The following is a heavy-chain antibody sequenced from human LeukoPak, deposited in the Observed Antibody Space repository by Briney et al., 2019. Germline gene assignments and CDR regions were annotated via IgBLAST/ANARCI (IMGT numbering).Heavy chain of an antibody. CDR3: ARAREITVSGTDYFDY. Sequence: PVGSLRLSCALSGVIFSNYWMTWVPQAPGKGLEWVANIKHDASGPSYLDSVKRRFTISRDNARYSLSLQMSSLRAEDTAVYYCARAREITVSGTDYFDYWGQGALVTVPS. CDR1: GVIFSNYW. D-gene: IGHD1-1*01. J-gene: IGHJ4*02. V-gene: IGHV3-7*01. CDR2: IKHDASGP.